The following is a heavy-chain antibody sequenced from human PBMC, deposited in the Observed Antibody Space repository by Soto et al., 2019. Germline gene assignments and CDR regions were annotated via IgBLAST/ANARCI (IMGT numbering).Heavy chain of an antibody. CDR2: ISYDGSNK. V-gene: IGHV3-30-3*01. J-gene: IGHJ4*02. CDR3: ARAPY. CDR1: GFTFSSYA. Sequence: ESGGGVVQPGRSLRLSCAASGFTFSSYAMHWVRQAPGKGLEWVAVISYDGSNKYYADSVKGRFTISRDNSKNTLYLQMNSLRAEDTAVYYCARAPYWGQGTLVTVSS.